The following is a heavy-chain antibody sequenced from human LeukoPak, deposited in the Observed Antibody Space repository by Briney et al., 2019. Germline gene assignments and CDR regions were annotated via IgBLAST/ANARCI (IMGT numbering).Heavy chain of an antibody. CDR3: ARHGRGIAAAEIDY. V-gene: IGHV5-10-1*01. CDR2: IDPSDSYT. CDR1: GYSFTNYW. D-gene: IGHD6-13*01. Sequence: GESLKISCKGSGYSFTNYWISWVRQMPGKGLEWMGRIDPSDSYTNYSPSFQGHVTISADKSISTAYLQWSSLKASDTAMYYCARHGRGIAAAEIDYRGQGTLVTVSS. J-gene: IGHJ4*02.